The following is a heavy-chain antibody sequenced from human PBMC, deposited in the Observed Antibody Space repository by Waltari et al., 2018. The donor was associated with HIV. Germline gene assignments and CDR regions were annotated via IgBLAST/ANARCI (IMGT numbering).Heavy chain of an antibody. V-gene: IGHV1-69*01. D-gene: IGHD3-16*01. CDR2: IIPYFGFA. CDR3: ARGTFYDDEVGAHRYRPFDA. Sequence: QVRLVQSGPDVKRTGSSVRVSCKSSGGAFSDYGISWLRQAPGQGLQWMGEIIPYFGFANTAETLRARVSIEADESKNTVYLELRSLTVQDSATYFCARGTFYDDEVGAHRYRPFDAWGQGTPVSVSS. CDR1: GGAFSDYG. J-gene: IGHJ4*02.